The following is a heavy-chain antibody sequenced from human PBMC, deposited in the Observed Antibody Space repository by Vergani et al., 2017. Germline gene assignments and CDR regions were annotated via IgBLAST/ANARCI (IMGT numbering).Heavy chain of an antibody. J-gene: IGHJ5*02. Sequence: QVQLQESGPGLVKPSQTLSLTCTVSGGSISSGSYYWSWIRQPAGKGLEWIGRIYTSGGTNYNPSLKSRVTISVDTSKNQFSLKLSSVTAADTAVYYCARASMASGPNWFDPWGQGTLVTVSS. D-gene: IGHD1-26*01. V-gene: IGHV4-61*02. CDR2: IYTSGGT. CDR3: ARASMASGPNWFDP. CDR1: GGSISSGSYY.